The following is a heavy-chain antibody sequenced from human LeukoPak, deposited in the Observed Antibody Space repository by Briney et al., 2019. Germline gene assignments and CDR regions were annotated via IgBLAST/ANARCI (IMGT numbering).Heavy chain of an antibody. V-gene: IGHV4-4*07. Sequence: SETLSLTCTVSGGSIGSYYWSWIRQPAGKGLEWIGRIYTSGSTNYNPSLKSRVTMSVDTSKNQFSLKLSSVTAADTAVYYCARDLWYNISGNWFDPWGQGTLVTVSS. J-gene: IGHJ5*02. CDR1: GGSIGSYY. D-gene: IGHD1-14*01. CDR3: ARDLWYNISGNWFDP. CDR2: IYTSGST.